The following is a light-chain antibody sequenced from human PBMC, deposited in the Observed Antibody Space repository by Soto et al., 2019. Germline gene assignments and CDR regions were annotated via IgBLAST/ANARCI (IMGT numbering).Light chain of an antibody. CDR3: QQYNNWPRAT. CDR1: QSISSN. J-gene: IGKJ4*01. V-gene: IGKV3-15*01. Sequence: EIVMTQSPATLSVSPGERATLSFRSSQSISSNVAVYQQQPGQAPRLLMFRTSSRATGFPARFSGSGSGTEFNLSSSSLKSQDFGVCYCQQYNNWPRATLGGGTKV. CDR2: RTS.